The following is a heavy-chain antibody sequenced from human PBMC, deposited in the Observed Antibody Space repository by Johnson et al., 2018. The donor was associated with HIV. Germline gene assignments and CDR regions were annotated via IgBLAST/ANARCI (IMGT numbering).Heavy chain of an antibody. V-gene: IGHV3-30-3*01. J-gene: IGHJ3*02. CDR2: ISYDGSNK. Sequence: QVQLVESGGGVVQPGRSLRLSCAASGFTFSSYAMHWVRQAPGKGLEWVAVISYDGSNKYYADSVKGRFTISRDNSKNTLYLQMNSLRAEDTAVYYCARPVAGMNDAFDIWGQGTMVTVSS. CDR1: GFTFSSYA. D-gene: IGHD6-19*01. CDR3: ARPVAGMNDAFDI.